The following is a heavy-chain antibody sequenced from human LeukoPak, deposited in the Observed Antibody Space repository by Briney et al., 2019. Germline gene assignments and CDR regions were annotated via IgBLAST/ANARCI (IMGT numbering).Heavy chain of an antibody. CDR3: ARVIGSWLLIDY. CDR1: GGSFSGYY. J-gene: IGHJ4*02. V-gene: IGHV4-34*01. D-gene: IGHD6-13*01. CDR2: INHSGST. Sequence: SETLSLTCAVYGGSFSGYYWSWIRQPPGKGLEWIGEINHSGSTNYNPSLTSRVTISVDTSKNQFSLKLSSVTAADTAVYYCARVIGSWLLIDYWGQGTLVTVSS.